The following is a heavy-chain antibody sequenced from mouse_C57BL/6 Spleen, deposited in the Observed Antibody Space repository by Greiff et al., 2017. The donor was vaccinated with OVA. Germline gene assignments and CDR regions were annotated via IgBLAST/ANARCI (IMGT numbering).Heavy chain of an antibody. CDR2: INPNNGGT. Sequence: VQLQQSGPELVKPGASVKISCKASGYTFTDYYMNWVKQSHGKSLEWIGDINPNNGGTSYNQKFKGKATLTVDKSSSTAYMELRSLTSEDSAVYYCARSGDYGEGSAYWGQGTLVTVSA. J-gene: IGHJ3*01. CDR1: GYTFTDYY. D-gene: IGHD2-4*01. CDR3: ARSGDYGEGSAY. V-gene: IGHV1-26*01.